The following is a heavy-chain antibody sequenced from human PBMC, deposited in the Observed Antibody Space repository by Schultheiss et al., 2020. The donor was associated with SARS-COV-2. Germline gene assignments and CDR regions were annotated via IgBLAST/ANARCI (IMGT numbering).Heavy chain of an antibody. CDR2: IIPNSGVT. J-gene: IGHJ3*02. D-gene: IGHD3-10*01. CDR3: ARQAAYGGGLFAFDI. V-gene: IGHV1-2*04. CDR1: GYTFTGYY. Sequence: ASVKVSCKASGYTFTGYYMHWVRQAPGQGLEWMGWIIPNSGVTNYAQKFQGWVTMTRDTSISTAYMELSRLRSNDTAVYYCARQAAYGGGLFAFDIWGQGTMVTVSS.